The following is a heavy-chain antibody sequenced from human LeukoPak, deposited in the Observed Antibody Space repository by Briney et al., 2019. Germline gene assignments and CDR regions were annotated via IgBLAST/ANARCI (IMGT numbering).Heavy chain of an antibody. Sequence: ASVKVSCKASGYTFTSYGISWVRQAPGQGLEWMGWISAYNGNTNYAQKLQGRVTMTTDTSTSTAYMELRSLRSDDTAVYYCARDPYGDYDWYFDLWGRGTLVTVSS. CDR1: GYTFTSYG. D-gene: IGHD4-17*01. CDR2: ISAYNGNT. V-gene: IGHV1-18*01. CDR3: ARDPYGDYDWYFDL. J-gene: IGHJ2*01.